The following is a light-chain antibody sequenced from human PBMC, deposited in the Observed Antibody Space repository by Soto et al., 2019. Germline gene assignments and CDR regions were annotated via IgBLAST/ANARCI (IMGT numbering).Light chain of an antibody. Sequence: QAVVTQPPSVSGAPGQRVTISCSGGFSNIGARYDVHWYQHLPGTAPKLLIYGSSNRPSGVPDRFSGSKSGTSASLAITGLQAEDEADYYCQSYDSRLSAWVFGGGTKVTVL. J-gene: IGLJ2*01. CDR3: QSYDSRLSAWV. CDR1: FSNIGARYD. V-gene: IGLV1-40*01. CDR2: GSS.